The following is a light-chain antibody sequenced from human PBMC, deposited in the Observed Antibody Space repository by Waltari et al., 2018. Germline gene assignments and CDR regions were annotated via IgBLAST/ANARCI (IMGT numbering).Light chain of an antibody. V-gene: IGKV3-11*01. CDR2: DAS. CDR1: QTLSSY. J-gene: IGKJ2*03. CDR3: QQRASWPPRYS. Sequence: EIVLTQSPATLSLSPGDRANLSCRASQTLSSYVSWYQQRPGQAPRLFIYDASKRATGIPARFSGSGSGADFTLTISDLEPEDSAVYYCQQRASWPPRYSFGQGIKLEIK.